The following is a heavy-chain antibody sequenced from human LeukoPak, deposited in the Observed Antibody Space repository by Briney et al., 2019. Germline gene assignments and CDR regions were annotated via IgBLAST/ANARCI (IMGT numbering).Heavy chain of an antibody. CDR3: ATLDSSGYWAHFDY. CDR1: GFTFGSYG. J-gene: IGHJ4*02. D-gene: IGHD3-22*01. CDR2: FDPEDGET. Sequence: GGSLRLSCAASGFTFGSYGMHWVRQAPGKGLEWMGGFDPEDGETIYAQKFQGRVTMTEDTSTDTAYMELSSLRSEDTAVYYCATLDSSGYWAHFDYWGQGTLVTVSS. V-gene: IGHV1-24*01.